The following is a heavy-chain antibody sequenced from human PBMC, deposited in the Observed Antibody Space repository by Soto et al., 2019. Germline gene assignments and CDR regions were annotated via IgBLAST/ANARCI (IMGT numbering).Heavy chain of an antibody. CDR3: AKDIDFWSGYYEFSVY. V-gene: IGHV3-23*01. D-gene: IGHD3-3*01. Sequence: SGGSLRLSCAASGFTFSSYAMSWVRQAPGKGLEWVSAISDSGGSTYYADSVKGRFTISRDNSKNTLYLQMNSLRAEDTAVYYCAKDIDFWSGYYEFSVYWGQGTLVTVSS. CDR2: ISDSGGST. CDR1: GFTFSSYA. J-gene: IGHJ4*02.